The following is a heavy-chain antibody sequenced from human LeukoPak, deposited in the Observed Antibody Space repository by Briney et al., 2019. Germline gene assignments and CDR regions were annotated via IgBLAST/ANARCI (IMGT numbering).Heavy chain of an antibody. Sequence: KSSETLSLTCTVSGGSITSRSYYWGWIRQPPGRGLEWIGSIYHLGSVRYNPSLKSRVTISVDTSKNQFSLKLSSVTAADTAVYYCARATENFDYRGQGTLVTVSS. CDR3: ARATENFDY. D-gene: IGHD5-24*01. V-gene: IGHV4-39*07. J-gene: IGHJ4*02. CDR2: IYHLGSV. CDR1: GGSITSRSYY.